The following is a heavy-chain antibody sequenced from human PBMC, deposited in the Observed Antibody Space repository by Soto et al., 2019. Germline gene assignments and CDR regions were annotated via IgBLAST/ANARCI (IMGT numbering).Heavy chain of an antibody. CDR3: ARVGRIAVAGPPFDY. J-gene: IGHJ4*02. D-gene: IGHD6-19*01. Sequence: PSETLSLTXTVSGGSISSYYWSWIRQPPGKGLEWIGYIYYSGSTNYNPSLKSRVTISVDTSKNQFSLKLSSVTAADTAVYYCARVGRIAVAGPPFDYWGQGTLVTVSS. V-gene: IGHV4-59*01. CDR1: GGSISSYY. CDR2: IYYSGST.